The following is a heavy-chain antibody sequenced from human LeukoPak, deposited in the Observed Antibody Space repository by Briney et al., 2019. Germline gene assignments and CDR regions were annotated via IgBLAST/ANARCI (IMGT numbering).Heavy chain of an antibody. J-gene: IGHJ4*02. CDR3: AKARQAGTTVQFDY. V-gene: IGHV3-23*01. Sequence: PGGFLRLSCSPSGFAFNNYAMTSVRQAPGRGLEWVSAVSYSGGRTFYAASVKGRFTISRDNSKSTVYLQMHSLRVEDTAVYYCAKARQAGTTVQFDYWGQGTLVTVS. D-gene: IGHD4-17*01. CDR1: GFAFNNYA. CDR2: VSYSGGRT.